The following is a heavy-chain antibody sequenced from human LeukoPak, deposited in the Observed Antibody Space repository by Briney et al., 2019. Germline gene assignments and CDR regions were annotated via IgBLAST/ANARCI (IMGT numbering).Heavy chain of an antibody. J-gene: IGHJ3*02. CDR1: GGSISSYY. CDR2: IYTSGST. V-gene: IGHV4-4*07. CDR3: ARYCSGDSCYWDAFDI. D-gene: IGHD2-15*01. Sequence: SETLSLTCTVSGGSISSYYWSWIRQPAGKGLEWIGRIYTSGSTNYNPSLKSRVTMSVDTSKNQFSLKLSSVTAADTAVYYCARYCSGDSCYWDAFDIWGQGTMVTVSS.